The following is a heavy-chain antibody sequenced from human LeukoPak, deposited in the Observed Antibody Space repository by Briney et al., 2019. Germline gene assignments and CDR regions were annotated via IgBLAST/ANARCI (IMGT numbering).Heavy chain of an antibody. CDR3: ARGLSGVATFDY. CDR1: GGSFNSSTYY. V-gene: IGHV4-39*07. Sequence: SETLSLTCTVSGGSFNSSTYYWGWIRQPPGKGLDWIGSIYYSGTTYYNPSLKSRVTISVDTSKNQFSLKLSSVTAADTAVYYCARGLSGVATFDYWGQGTLVTVSS. D-gene: IGHD5-12*01. CDR2: IYYSGTT. J-gene: IGHJ4*01.